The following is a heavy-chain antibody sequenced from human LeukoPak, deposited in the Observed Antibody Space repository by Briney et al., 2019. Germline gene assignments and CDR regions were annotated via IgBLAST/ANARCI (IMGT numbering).Heavy chain of an antibody. D-gene: IGHD1-1*01. J-gene: IGHJ6*03. CDR1: GYAFTNYD. Sequence: ASVKVSCKASGYAFTNYDINWVRQATGQGLEWMGWMNPNSGTTGYAQKFLGRVTITRNTSISTTYMELSSLRSEDTAVYYCARGRSPGTSMEYYYYMDVWGKGTTVTVSS. CDR2: MNPNSGTT. V-gene: IGHV1-8*03. CDR3: ARGRSPGTSMEYYYYMDV.